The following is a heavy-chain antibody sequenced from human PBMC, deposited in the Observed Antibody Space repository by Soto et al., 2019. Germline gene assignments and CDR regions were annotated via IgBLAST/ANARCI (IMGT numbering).Heavy chain of an antibody. CDR1: GFSLSTSGMC. CDR2: IDWDDEK. J-gene: IGHJ4*02. Sequence: SGPTLVNPTQTLTLTCTFSGFSLSTSGMCVSWIRQPPGKALEWLALIDWDDEKYYSTSLKTRLTISKDTSKNQVVLTMTNMDPVDTATYYCARTTLTYYYDSSGYHFAFWGQGTLVTVSS. CDR3: ARTTLTYYYDSSGYHFAF. V-gene: IGHV2-70*01. D-gene: IGHD3-22*01.